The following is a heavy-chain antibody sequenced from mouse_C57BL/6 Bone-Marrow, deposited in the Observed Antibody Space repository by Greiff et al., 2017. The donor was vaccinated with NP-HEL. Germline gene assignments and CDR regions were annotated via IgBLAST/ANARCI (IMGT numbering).Heavy chain of an antibody. Sequence: QVHVKQSGPELVKPGASVKLSCKASGYTFTSYDINWVKQRPGQGLEWIGWIYPRDGSTKYNEKFKGKATLTVDTSSSTAYMELHSLTSEDSAVYFCARRSYYGSSPHWYFDVWGTGTTVTVSS. D-gene: IGHD1-1*01. CDR2: IYPRDGST. J-gene: IGHJ1*03. V-gene: IGHV1-85*01. CDR1: GYTFTSYD. CDR3: ARRSYYGSSPHWYFDV.